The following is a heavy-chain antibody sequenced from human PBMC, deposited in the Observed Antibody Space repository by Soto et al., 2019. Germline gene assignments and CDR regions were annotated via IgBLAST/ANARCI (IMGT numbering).Heavy chain of an antibody. CDR3: AKDNYPYSGYDGFDY. V-gene: IGHV3-23*01. J-gene: IGHJ4*02. CDR2: MSGSGTNT. D-gene: IGHD5-12*01. CDR1: GFTFSSYV. Sequence: EVRLLESGGGLIQPGGSLRLSCAASGFTFSSYVMRWVRQAPGTGLELVSGMSGSGTNTYYADSVKGRFNISRENSKNTLYLQMTSLIAEGTAEDYCAKDNYPYSGYDGFDYWGEGTIVTVSS.